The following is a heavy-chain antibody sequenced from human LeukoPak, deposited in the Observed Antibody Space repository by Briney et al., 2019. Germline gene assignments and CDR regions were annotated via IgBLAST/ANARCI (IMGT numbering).Heavy chain of an antibody. CDR2: IYYSGST. J-gene: IGHJ3*02. Sequence: SETLSLTCTVFGGSISSYYWSWIRQPPGKGLEWIGYIYYSGSTNYNPSLKGRVTISVDTSKNQFSLKLRSVTAADTAVYYCARYSGSYPHDAFEIWGQGTMVTVSS. CDR1: GGSISSYY. CDR3: ARYSGSYPHDAFEI. D-gene: IGHD1-26*01. V-gene: IGHV4-59*01.